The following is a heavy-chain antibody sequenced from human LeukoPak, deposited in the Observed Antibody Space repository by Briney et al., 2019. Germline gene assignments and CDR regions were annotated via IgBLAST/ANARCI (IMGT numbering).Heavy chain of an antibody. J-gene: IGHJ4*02. Sequence: PGRSLRLSCAASGFTFDDYAMHWVRQAPGKGLEWVSGISWNSGSIGYADSVRGRFTISRDNAKNSLYLQMNSLRAEDTALYYCAKGGSSSWRAGVDYWGQGTLVTVSS. CDR3: AKGGSSSWRAGVDY. D-gene: IGHD6-13*01. V-gene: IGHV3-9*01. CDR2: ISWNSGSI. CDR1: GFTFDDYA.